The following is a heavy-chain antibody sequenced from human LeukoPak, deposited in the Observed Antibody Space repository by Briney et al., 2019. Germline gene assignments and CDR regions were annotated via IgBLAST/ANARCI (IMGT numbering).Heavy chain of an antibody. V-gene: IGHV1-24*01. J-gene: IGHJ4*02. Sequence: GASVKVSCKVSGYTLTELSMHWVRQAPGKGLEWMGGFDPEDGETIYAQKFQGRVTMTEDTSTDTAYMELSSLRSEDTAVYYCATRNTHALPVRYFDYWGQGTLVTVSS. CDR3: ATRNTHALPVRYFDY. CDR1: GYTLTELS. CDR2: FDPEDGET. D-gene: IGHD1/OR15-1a*01.